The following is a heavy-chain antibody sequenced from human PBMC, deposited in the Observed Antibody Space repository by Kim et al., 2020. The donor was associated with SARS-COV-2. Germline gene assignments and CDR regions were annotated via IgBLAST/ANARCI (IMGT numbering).Heavy chain of an antibody. D-gene: IGHD3-16*01. Sequence: NYPPSCQGHVTIAATKSISTAYLQWSSLKASDTAMYYCARLWGYYYGMDVWGQGTTVTVSS. CDR3: ARLWGYYYGMDV. V-gene: IGHV5-10-1*01. J-gene: IGHJ6*02.